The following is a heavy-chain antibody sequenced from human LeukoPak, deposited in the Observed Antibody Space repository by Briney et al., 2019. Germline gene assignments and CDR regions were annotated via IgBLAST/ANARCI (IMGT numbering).Heavy chain of an antibody. CDR3: ARDLPLPYYYDSSGYSY. Sequence: VASVKVSCKASGGTFSSYAISWVRQAPGQGLEWMGGIIPIFGTANYAQKFQGRVTITADKSTSTAYMELRSLRSDDTAVYYCARDLPLPYYYDSSGYSYWGQGTLVTVSS. CDR1: GGTFSSYA. V-gene: IGHV1-69*06. CDR2: IIPIFGTA. J-gene: IGHJ4*02. D-gene: IGHD3-22*01.